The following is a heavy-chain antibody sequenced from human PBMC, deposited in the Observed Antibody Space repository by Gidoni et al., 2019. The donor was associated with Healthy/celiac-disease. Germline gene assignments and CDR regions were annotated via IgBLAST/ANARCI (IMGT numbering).Heavy chain of an antibody. CDR3: ARGVGDYSLNYFDY. V-gene: IGHV4-39*07. CDR1: GGSISSSSYY. CDR2: IYYSGST. D-gene: IGHD2-21*01. Sequence: QLQLQESGPGLVKPSETLSLTCTVSGGSISSSSYYWGWVRQPPGKGLEWNGSIYYSGSTYYNPSLKSRVTISIDTSKNQFSLKLSSVTAADTAVYYCARGVGDYSLNYFDYWGQGTRVTVSS. J-gene: IGHJ4*02.